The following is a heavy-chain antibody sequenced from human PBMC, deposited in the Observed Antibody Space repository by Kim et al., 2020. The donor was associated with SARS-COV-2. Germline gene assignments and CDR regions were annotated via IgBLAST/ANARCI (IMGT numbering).Heavy chain of an antibody. V-gene: IGHV1-46*01. D-gene: IGHD3-22*01. CDR3: ARDYDSSGYYSP. Sequence: YAQKFQGRVTMTRDTSTSTVYMELSSLRSEDTAVYYCARDYDSSGYYSPWGQGTLVTVSS. J-gene: IGHJ5*02.